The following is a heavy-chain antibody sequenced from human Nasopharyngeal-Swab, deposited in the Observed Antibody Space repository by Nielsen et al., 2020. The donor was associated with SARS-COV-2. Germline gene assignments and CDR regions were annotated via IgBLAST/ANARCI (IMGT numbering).Heavy chain of an antibody. CDR1: GFTFNGYA. D-gene: IGHD5-18*01. J-gene: IGHJ4*02. CDR3: ARDPWGYKWYFDY. V-gene: IGHV1-3*01. CDR2: INADKGDT. Sequence: ASVKVSCKASGFTFNGYAIHWVRQAPGQSLVWMGWINADKGDTLYSQKFQDRITITRDTSASVAYMELSSLRSEDTATYYCARDPWGYKWYFDYWGQGTLVPVSS.